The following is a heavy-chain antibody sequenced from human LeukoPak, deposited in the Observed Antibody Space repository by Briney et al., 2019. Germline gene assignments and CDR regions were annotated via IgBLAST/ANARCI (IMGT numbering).Heavy chain of an antibody. V-gene: IGHV4-39*07. D-gene: IGHD2-2*02. CDR3: ARESPPSYCSSTSCYTGKNWFDP. J-gene: IGHJ5*02. CDR1: GGSISSSSYY. CDR2: IYYSGST. Sequence: SETLSLTCTVSGGSISSSSYYWGWIRQPPGKGLEWIGSIYYSGSTYYNPSLKSRVTISVDTSKNQFSLKLSSVTAADTAVYYCARESPPSYCSSTSCYTGKNWFDPWGQGTLVTVSS.